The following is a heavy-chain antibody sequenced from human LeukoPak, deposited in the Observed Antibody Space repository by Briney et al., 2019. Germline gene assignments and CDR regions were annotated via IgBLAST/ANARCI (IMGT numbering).Heavy chain of an antibody. Sequence: GGSLRLSCAASGFTFSNNWMHWVRQAPGKGLVWVSRINSDGRTTTYADSVKGGFTISRGGAKITLSLQMNSLRAEDTAVYYCAMIKEGWGQGTLVTVSS. V-gene: IGHV3-74*01. CDR3: AMIKEG. J-gene: IGHJ4*02. CDR1: GFTFSNNW. CDR2: INSDGRTT. D-gene: IGHD3-22*01.